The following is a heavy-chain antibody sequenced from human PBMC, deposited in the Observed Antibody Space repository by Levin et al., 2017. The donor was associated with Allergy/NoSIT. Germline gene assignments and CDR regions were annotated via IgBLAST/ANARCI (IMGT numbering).Heavy chain of an antibody. J-gene: IGHJ6*03. V-gene: IGHV1-2*06. CDR3: ARREMITFGGVIVAYYMDV. D-gene: IGHD3-16*02. CDR2: INPNSGGT. Sequence: VASVKVSCKASGYTFTGYYMHWVRQAPGQGLEWMGRINPNSGGTNYAQKFQGRVTMTRDTSISTAYMELSRLRSDDTAVYYCARREMITFGGVIVAYYMDVWGKGTTVTVSS. CDR1: GYTFTGYY.